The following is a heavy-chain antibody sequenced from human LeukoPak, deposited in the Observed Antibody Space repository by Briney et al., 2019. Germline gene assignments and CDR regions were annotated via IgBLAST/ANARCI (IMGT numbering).Heavy chain of an antibody. V-gene: IGHV1-18*01. CDR3: ARDLLGYCSSTSCSTNWFDP. CDR1: GYTFTSYG. D-gene: IGHD2-2*01. J-gene: IGHJ5*02. CDR2: ISAYNGNT. Sequence: ASVKVSCKASGYTFTSYGISWVRQAPGQGLEWMGWISAYNGNTNYAQKLQGRVTMTTDTSTSTAYMELRSQRSDDTAVYYCARDLLGYCSSTSCSTNWFDPWGQGTLVTVSS.